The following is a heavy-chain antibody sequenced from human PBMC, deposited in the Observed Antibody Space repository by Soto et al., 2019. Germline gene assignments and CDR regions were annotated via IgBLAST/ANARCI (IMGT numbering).Heavy chain of an antibody. CDR1: GFTFRSYW. CDR3: TSDYHYHYGLDV. Sequence: GGSLRLSCAASGFTFRSYWMTWVRQAPGKGLEWVANIKQDGSEKFYVDSVKGRFTISRVNARESLYLQMNSLRAEDTAVYYCTSDYHYHYGLDVWGQGTTVTVSS. CDR2: IKQDGSEK. J-gene: IGHJ6*02. D-gene: IGHD2-2*01. V-gene: IGHV3-7*03.